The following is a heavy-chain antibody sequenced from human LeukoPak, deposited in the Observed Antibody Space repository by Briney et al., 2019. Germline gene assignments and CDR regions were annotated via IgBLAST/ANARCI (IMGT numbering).Heavy chain of an antibody. CDR3: ARPPLLWFGELPHYFDY. Sequence: SVKVSCKASGGTFSSYAISWVRQAPGQGLEWMGGIIPIFGTANYAQKFQGRVTITADKSTSTAYLQWSSLKASDTAMYYCARPPLLWFGELPHYFDYWGQGTLVTVSS. CDR1: GGTFSSYA. CDR2: IIPIFGTA. D-gene: IGHD3-10*01. V-gene: IGHV1-69*06. J-gene: IGHJ4*02.